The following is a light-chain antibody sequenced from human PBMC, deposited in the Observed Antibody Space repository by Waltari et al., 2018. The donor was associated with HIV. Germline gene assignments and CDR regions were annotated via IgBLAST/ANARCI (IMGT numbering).Light chain of an antibody. Sequence: QSVPQPPSASGTPGQRVTISCSGSRSNIGSNDVNWYQQVPGTAPKFLMYSNNKRPSGVPDRFSGSKSGTSASLAISGLQSDDEADYYCAAWDESLNAWVFGGGTRLTVL. J-gene: IGLJ3*02. CDR1: RSNIGSND. CDR2: SNN. V-gene: IGLV1-44*01. CDR3: AAWDESLNAWV.